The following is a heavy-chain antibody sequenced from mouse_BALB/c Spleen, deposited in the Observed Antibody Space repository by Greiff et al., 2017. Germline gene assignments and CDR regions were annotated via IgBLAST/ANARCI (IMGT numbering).Heavy chain of an antibody. D-gene: IGHD1-1*01. V-gene: IGHV2-9-2*01. CDR2: IWTGGGT. J-gene: IGHJ3*01. CDR1: GFSLTSYD. CDR3: VRVDTTAWFAY. Sequence: VQLKESGPGLVAPSQSLSITCTVSGFSLTSYDISWIRQPPGKGLEWLGVIWTGGGTNYNSAFMSRLSISKDNSKSQVFLKMNSLQTDDTAIYYCVRVDTTAWFAYWGQGTLVTVSA.